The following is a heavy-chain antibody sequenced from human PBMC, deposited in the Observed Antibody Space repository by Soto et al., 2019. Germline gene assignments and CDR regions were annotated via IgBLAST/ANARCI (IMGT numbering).Heavy chain of an antibody. Sequence: QVQLQESGPGLVKPSGTLSLTCAVSSGSISSSNWWSWVRQPPGKGLEWIGEIYHSGSTNYNPSLKSRVTISVDKFKNQFSLKLSSVTAADTAVYYCARAGSITGIAAAGFDYWGQGTLVTVSS. CDR1: SGSISSSNW. CDR2: IYHSGST. D-gene: IGHD6-13*01. V-gene: IGHV4-4*02. CDR3: ARAGSITGIAAAGFDY. J-gene: IGHJ4*02.